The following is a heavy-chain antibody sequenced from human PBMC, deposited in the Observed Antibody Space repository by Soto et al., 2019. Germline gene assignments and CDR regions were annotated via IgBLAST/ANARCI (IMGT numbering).Heavy chain of an antibody. D-gene: IGHD2-8*01. CDR2: INSDGSST. CDR3: ARDLLGYCTNGVCYPSNYFDY. CDR1: GFTFSSYW. V-gene: IGHV3-74*01. Sequence: EVQLVESGGGLVQPGGSLRLSCAASGFTFSSYWMHWVRQAPGKGLVWVSRINSDGSSTSYADSVKGRFTISRDNAKNTLYLQMNSLRAEDTAVYYCARDLLGYCTNGVCYPSNYFDYWGRGTLVTVSS. J-gene: IGHJ4*02.